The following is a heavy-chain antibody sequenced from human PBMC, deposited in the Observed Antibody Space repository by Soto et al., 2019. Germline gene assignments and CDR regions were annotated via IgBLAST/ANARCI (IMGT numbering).Heavy chain of an antibody. Sequence: LSLTCTVSGGSISSYYWSWIRQPPGKGLEWIGYIYYSGSTNYNPSLKSRVTISVDTSKNQFSLKLSSVTAADTAVYYCAGGGIAAVLGWIDPWGKRTLVTVSS. CDR3: AGGGIAAVLGWIDP. CDR1: GGSISSYY. V-gene: IGHV4-59*01. D-gene: IGHD6-13*01. CDR2: IYYSGST. J-gene: IGHJ5*02.